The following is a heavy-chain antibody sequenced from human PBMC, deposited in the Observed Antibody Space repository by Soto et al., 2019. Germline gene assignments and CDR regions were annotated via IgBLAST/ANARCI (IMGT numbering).Heavy chain of an antibody. Sequence: GGSLRLSCAASGFTFSSYSMNWVRQAPGKGLEWVAVIWYDGSNKYYADSVKGRFTISRDNSKNTLYLQMNSLRAEDTAVYYCARSFGTSEYYYGMDVWGQGTTVTVSS. V-gene: IGHV3-33*08. CDR3: ARSFGTSEYYYGMDV. J-gene: IGHJ6*02. CDR2: IWYDGSNK. CDR1: GFTFSSYS. D-gene: IGHD2-2*01.